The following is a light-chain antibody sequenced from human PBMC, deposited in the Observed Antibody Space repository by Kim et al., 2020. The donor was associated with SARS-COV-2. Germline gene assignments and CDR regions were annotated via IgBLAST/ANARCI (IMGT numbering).Light chain of an antibody. J-gene: IGKJ4*01. CDR2: GAS. CDR3: LQHGSYPLT. V-gene: IGKV1-17*03. CDR1: QGISNS. Sequence: SASVGDRVTITCRASQGISNSLVWFQLKPGRVPKRLIFGASSLRSGVPSRFSGSGSGTVFTLTISSLQPEDFATYCCLQHGSYPLTFGGGTNVGIK.